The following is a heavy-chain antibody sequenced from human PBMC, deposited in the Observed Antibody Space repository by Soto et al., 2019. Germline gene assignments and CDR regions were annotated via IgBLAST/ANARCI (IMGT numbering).Heavy chain of an antibody. CDR2: ISSSDSTI. V-gene: IGHV3-11*01. J-gene: IGHJ6*03. Sequence: QVLLVESGGGLVKPGGSLRLSCAAAGFTFSDYYMNWIRQAPGKGLEWVSSISSSDSTIYYADSVKGRFTISRDNAKSSLFLQMYSLRAEDTAVYYCARGSYSGYGLDYYYHYMDVWGKGTTVTVSS. D-gene: IGHD5-12*01. CDR3: ARGSYSGYGLDYYYHYMDV. CDR1: GFTFSDYY.